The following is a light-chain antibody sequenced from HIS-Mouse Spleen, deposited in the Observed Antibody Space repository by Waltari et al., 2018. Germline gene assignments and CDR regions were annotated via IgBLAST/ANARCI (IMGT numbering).Light chain of an antibody. CDR1: QGISSY. V-gene: IGKV1-9*01. CDR2: AAS. J-gene: IGKJ1*01. CDR3: QQLNSYPPT. Sequence: DIQLTQSPSFLSASVGDRVTITCRASQGISSYLSWYQQKPGKAPKLLIYAASTLQSGVPSRFSGSGSGTELTLTISSLKPEDFATYYCQQLNSYPPTFGQGTKVEIK.